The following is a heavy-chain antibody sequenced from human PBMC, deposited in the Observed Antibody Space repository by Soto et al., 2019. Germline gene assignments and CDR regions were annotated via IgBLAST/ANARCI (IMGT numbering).Heavy chain of an antibody. D-gene: IGHD3-22*01. J-gene: IGHJ4*02. V-gene: IGHV1-69*13. CDR3: SFYYYDSSGYYTFDY. Sequence: SVKVSCKASGGTFSSYAISWVRQAPGQGLEWMGGIIPIFGTANYAQKFQGRVTITADESTSTAYMELSSLRSEDTAVYYCSFYYYDSSGYYTFDYWGQGTLVTVSS. CDR2: IIPIFGTA. CDR1: GGTFSSYA.